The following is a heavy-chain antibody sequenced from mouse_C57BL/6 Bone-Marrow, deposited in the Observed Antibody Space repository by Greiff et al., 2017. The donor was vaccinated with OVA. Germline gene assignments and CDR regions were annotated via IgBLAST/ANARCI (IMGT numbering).Heavy chain of an antibody. CDR2: IDPETGGT. CDR3: TRRTGTFPFAY. J-gene: IGHJ3*01. D-gene: IGHD4-1*01. V-gene: IGHV1-15*01. CDR1: GYTFTDYE. Sequence: QVHVKQSGAELVRPGASVTLSCKASGYTFTDYEMHWVKQTPVHGLEWIGAIDPETGGTAYNQKFKGKAILTADKSSSTAYMELRSLTSEDSAVYYCTRRTGTFPFAYWGQGTLVTVSA.